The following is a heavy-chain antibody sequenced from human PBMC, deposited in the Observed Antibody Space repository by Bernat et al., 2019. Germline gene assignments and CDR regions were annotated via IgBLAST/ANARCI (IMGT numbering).Heavy chain of an antibody. J-gene: IGHJ5*02. D-gene: IGHD3-10*01. V-gene: IGHV3-33*01. Sequence: QVQLVESGGGVVQPGRSLRLSCAASGFTFSSYGMHWVRQAPGKGLEWVAVIWYDGSNKYYADSVKGRFTISRDNSKNTLYLQMNSLRAEDTAVYYCARTGLWFGELVNWFDPWGQGTLVTVSS. CDR2: IWYDGSNK. CDR3: ARTGLWFGELVNWFDP. CDR1: GFTFSSYG.